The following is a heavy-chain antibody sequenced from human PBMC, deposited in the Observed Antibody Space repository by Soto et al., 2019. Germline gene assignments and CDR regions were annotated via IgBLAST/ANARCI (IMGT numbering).Heavy chain of an antibody. D-gene: IGHD3-10*01. CDR3: ASKLTFGSSSDY. V-gene: IGHV3-23*01. J-gene: IGHJ4*02. CDR1: VFTFSNYA. Sequence: GGSLRLSCAASVFTFSNYAMNWVRQAPGKGLEWVSTIGGSGAPTYYADSVRGRFTISRDNSKNTLYLQMNSLRDEDTAVYFCASKLTFGSSSDYWGQGTLVTVS. CDR2: IGGSGAPT.